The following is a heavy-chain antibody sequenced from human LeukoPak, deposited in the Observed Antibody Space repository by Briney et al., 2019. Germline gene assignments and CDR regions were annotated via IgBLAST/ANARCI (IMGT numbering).Heavy chain of an antibody. V-gene: IGHV3-7*01. D-gene: IGHD6-19*01. J-gene: IGHJ4*02. CDR3: ARSPGIAVAGTHEYFDY. CDR2: IKQDGSEK. Sequence: GGSLRLSCAASGFTFSSYWMSWVRQAPGKWLEWVANIKQDGSEKYYVDSVKGRFTISRDNAKNSLYLQMNSLRAEDTAVYYCARSPGIAVAGTHEYFDYWGQGTLVTVSS. CDR1: GFTFSSYW.